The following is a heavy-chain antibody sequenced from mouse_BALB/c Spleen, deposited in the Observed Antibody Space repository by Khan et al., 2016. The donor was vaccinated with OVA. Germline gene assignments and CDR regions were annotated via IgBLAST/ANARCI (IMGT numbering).Heavy chain of an antibody. V-gene: IGHV1-69*02. J-gene: IGHJ3*01. D-gene: IGHD1-1*02. Sequence: VQLQQSGAELVRPGASVKLSCKASGYTFTNYWINWVKQRPGQGLEWIGNVYPSDSYTNYNQKFKDKATLTVDKSSSTAYMQLSSPTSDDSEVYSCTSGGVGGSSFADWGQGTLVTVSA. CDR3: TSGGVGGSSFAD. CDR2: VYPSDSYT. CDR1: GYTFTNYW.